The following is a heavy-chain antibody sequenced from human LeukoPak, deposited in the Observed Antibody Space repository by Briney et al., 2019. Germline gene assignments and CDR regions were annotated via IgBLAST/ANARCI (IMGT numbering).Heavy chain of an antibody. CDR3: ARFYNWFDP. J-gene: IGHJ5*02. CDR1: GGSFSGYY. V-gene: IGHV4-34*01. Sequence: SETLSLTCAVYGGSFSGYYWSWIRQPPGKGLEWIGEINHSGSTNYNPSLKGPVTISVDTYKNQFSVKLSSVTAADTAVYYCARFYNWFDPWGQGTLVTVSS. CDR2: INHSGST.